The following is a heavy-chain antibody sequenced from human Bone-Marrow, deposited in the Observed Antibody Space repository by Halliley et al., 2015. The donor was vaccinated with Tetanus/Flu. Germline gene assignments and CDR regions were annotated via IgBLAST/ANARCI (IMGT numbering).Heavy chain of an antibody. J-gene: IGHJ3*02. CDR2: IYYSGNT. D-gene: IGHD2-15*01. Sequence: TLSLTCTVSGGSISPYYWSWIRQPPGKGLEWIGYIYYSGNTNYNPSLKTRVTLSVDTSKKQFSLKLTSVTAADTAVYYCARHCSGNSCYTDAFDIWGQGTVVTVSS. V-gene: IGHV4-59*08. CDR1: GGSISPYY. CDR3: ARHCSGNSCYTDAFDI.